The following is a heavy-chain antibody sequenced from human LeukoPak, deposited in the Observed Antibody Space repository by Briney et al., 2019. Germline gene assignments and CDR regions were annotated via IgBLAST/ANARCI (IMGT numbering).Heavy chain of an antibody. J-gene: IGHJ4*02. CDR2: ITTYNGNT. CDR1: GYTFRDFG. Sequence: ASVKVSYKASGYTFRDFGISWVRQAPGQGLEWMGWITTYNGNTNYIQKLQGRVTMTTDTSTSTAYMELRSLRSDDTAVYYCARGPYYDSWSGAGYWGQGTLVTVSS. D-gene: IGHD3-3*01. V-gene: IGHV1-18*01. CDR3: ARGPYYDSWSGAGY.